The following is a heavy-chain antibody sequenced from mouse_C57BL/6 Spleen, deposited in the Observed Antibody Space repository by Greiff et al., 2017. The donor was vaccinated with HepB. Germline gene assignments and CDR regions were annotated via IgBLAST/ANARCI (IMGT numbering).Heavy chain of an antibody. D-gene: IGHD2-1*01. CDR1: GYSITSGYY. J-gene: IGHJ2*01. Sequence: DVQLQESGPGLVKPSQSLSLTCSVTGYSITSGYYWNWIRQFPGNKLEWMGYISYDGSNNYNPSLKNRISITRDTSKNQFFLKLNSVTTEDTATYYCARDPIYYGNHYFDYWGQGTTLTVSS. CDR2: ISYDGSN. CDR3: ARDPIYYGNHYFDY. V-gene: IGHV3-6*01.